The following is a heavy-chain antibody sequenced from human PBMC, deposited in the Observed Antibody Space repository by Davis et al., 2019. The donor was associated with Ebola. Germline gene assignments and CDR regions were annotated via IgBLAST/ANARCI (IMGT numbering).Heavy chain of an antibody. CDR2: VSAYNGQT. V-gene: IGHV1-18*04. J-gene: IGHJ4*02. CDR1: GYSLSTYG. Sequence: AASVKVSCKASGYSLSTYGFSWVRQAPGHGLEWMGWVSAYNGQTNYMQRFQNRLTLTTDTSTSTAYMELRGLRSDDTAVYYCAREGYKYDYPRFWDFWGQGTLVTVSS. D-gene: IGHD3-16*01. CDR3: AREGYKYDYPRFWDF.